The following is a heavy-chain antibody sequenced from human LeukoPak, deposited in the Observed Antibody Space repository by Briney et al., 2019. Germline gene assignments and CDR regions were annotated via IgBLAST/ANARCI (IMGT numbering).Heavy chain of an antibody. CDR3: AYRQSPRMVRQEFDN. Sequence: SGPTLVNPTQTLTLTCTFSGFSLSTSGVGVGWIRQPPGKALEWLALIYWNDDKRYSPSLKSRLTITKDTSKNQVVLTMTNMDPVDTATYYCAYRQSPRMVRQEFDNWGQGTLVTVSS. D-gene: IGHD3-10*01. V-gene: IGHV2-5*01. CDR1: GFSLSTSGVG. CDR2: IYWNDDK. J-gene: IGHJ4*02.